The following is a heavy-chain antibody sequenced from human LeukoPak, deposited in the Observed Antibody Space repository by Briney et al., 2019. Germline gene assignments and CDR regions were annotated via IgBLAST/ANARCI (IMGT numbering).Heavy chain of an antibody. V-gene: IGHV4-61*01. CDR2: IHYTGTT. Sequence: SETLSLTCTVSGGSVSSSPYYWSWIRQPPGKGLEWIGYIHYTGTTNYNPSLKSRVTISVDTSKNKFSLKVSSVTAADTAVYYCARSYQVAHWGPGTLVTVSS. J-gene: IGHJ5*02. CDR3: ARSYQVAH. D-gene: IGHD2-2*01. CDR1: GGSVSSSPYY.